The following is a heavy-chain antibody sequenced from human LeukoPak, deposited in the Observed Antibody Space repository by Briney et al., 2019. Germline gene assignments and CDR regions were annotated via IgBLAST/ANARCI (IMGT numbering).Heavy chain of an antibody. J-gene: IGHJ5*02. CDR1: GYTFTSYY. CDR2: INPSGGST. Sequence: ASVKVSCKASGYTFTSYYMHWVRQAPGQGLEWMGIINPSGGSTSYAQKFQGRVTMTRDTSTSTVYMELSSLRSEDTAVYYCAVRQYYYASSASLDPWGQGTLVTVSS. CDR3: AVRQYYYASSASLDP. V-gene: IGHV1-46*01. D-gene: IGHD3-22*01.